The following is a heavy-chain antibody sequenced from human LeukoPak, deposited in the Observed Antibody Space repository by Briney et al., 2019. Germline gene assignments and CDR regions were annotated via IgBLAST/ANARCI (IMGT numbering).Heavy chain of an antibody. CDR3: ARVKVGATTPGAFDI. J-gene: IGHJ3*02. Sequence: ASVKVSCKASGYTFTSYGISWVRQAPGQGLEWMGWINPHNGATRYSQKFQDRVTMTRDSSITTVYMNLNSLTSDDTAVYYCARVKVGATTPGAFDIWGQGTMVTVSS. D-gene: IGHD1-26*01. CDR2: INPHNGAT. CDR1: GYTFTSYG. V-gene: IGHV1-18*01.